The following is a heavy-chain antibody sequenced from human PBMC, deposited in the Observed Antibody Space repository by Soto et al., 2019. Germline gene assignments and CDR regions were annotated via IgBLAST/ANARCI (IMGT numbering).Heavy chain of an antibody. CDR2: ISANHGHT. D-gene: IGHD2-21*02. CDR1: GYTFTSYG. CDR3: ARDFRDSCGGDTCVYFDY. J-gene: IGHJ4*02. V-gene: IGHV1-18*01. Sequence: QVQLVQSGSEMKEPGASVRVSCKASGYTFTSYGFSWVRQAPGHGLEWVAWISANHGHTNSADKFKGRVTLTTATSTSTAYLELRGLRSDDTAIYSCARDFRDSCGGDTCVYFDYWGQGTLVTVSS.